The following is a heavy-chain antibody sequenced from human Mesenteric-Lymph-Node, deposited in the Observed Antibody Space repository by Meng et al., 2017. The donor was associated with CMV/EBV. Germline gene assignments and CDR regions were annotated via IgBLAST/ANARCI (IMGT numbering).Heavy chain of an antibody. CDR2: IYYTGRT. J-gene: IGHJ6*02. CDR3: ARRSYYYYGLDV. D-gene: IGHD3-10*01. CDR1: GGSISSYY. Sequence: SETLSLTCTVSGGSISSYYWSWIRQHPGKGLECIGYIYYTGRTNYNPSLKSRVTISVDTSKNQFSLKLSSVTAADPAVYYCARRSYYYYGLDVWGQGTTVTVSS. V-gene: IGHV4-59*01.